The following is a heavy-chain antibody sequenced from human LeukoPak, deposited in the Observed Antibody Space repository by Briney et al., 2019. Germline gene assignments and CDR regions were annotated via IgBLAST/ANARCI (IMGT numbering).Heavy chain of an antibody. CDR3: ARGRGRDGDNLTP. J-gene: IGHJ4*02. V-gene: IGHV1-2*02. Sequence: ASVKVSCKASGYTFTGYYMHWVRQAPGQGLEWMGWINPNSGGTNYAQKFQGRVSMTRDTSISTAYMELSRLRSDDTAVYYCARGRGRDGDNLTPWGQGTLVTVSS. D-gene: IGHD5-24*01. CDR2: INPNSGGT. CDR1: GYTFTGYY.